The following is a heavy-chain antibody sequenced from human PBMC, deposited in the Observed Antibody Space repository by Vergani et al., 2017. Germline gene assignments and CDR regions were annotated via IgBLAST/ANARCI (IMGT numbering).Heavy chain of an antibody. CDR1: GFTSSYYG. Sequence: QVHLVESGGGVVQPGRSLRLSCVVSGFTSSYYGMHWVRQAPGKGLEWVAVISYDGTHKYYADSVKGRFTISRDNSKSTLYLQMNSLRTEDTAVYYCATKSCGTPGCQIGYFREWGQGTVVTVSS. J-gene: IGHJ1*01. V-gene: IGHV3-30*03. CDR2: ISYDGTHK. D-gene: IGHD1-1*01. CDR3: ATKSCGTPGCQIGYFRE.